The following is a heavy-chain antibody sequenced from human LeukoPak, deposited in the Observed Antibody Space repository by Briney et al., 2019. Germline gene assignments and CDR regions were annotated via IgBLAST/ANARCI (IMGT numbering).Heavy chain of an antibody. Sequence: SETLSLTCAVYGGSFSGYYWSWIRQPPGKGLEWTGEINHSGSTNYNPSLKSRVTISVDTSKNQFSLKLSSVTAADTAVYYCASGHYWGQGTLVTVSS. CDR3: ASGHY. CDR2: INHSGST. CDR1: GGSFSGYY. J-gene: IGHJ4*02. V-gene: IGHV4-34*01.